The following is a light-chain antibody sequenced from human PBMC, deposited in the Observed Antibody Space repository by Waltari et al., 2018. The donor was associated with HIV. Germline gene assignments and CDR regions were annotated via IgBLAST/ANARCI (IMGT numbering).Light chain of an antibody. CDR1: SLRSFF. V-gene: IGLV3-19*01. CDR3: HSRDTNGERYV. J-gene: IGLJ1*01. Sequence: SSDLTQDPIVSVALGQTIKITCQGDSLRSFFANWYQHRPGQAPLLVVYGGNRRPSGIPDRFSASNSGNTSSLIISKSEAGDEADYFCHSRDTNGERYVFGGGTRVNVL. CDR2: GGN.